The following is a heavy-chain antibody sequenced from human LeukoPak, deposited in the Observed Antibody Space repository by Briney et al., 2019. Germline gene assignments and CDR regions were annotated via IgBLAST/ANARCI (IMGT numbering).Heavy chain of an antibody. J-gene: IGHJ4*02. CDR3: ARDGEYGTGSYYRGCFDY. CDR1: GYSFTAFY. CDR2: IHPRSGET. V-gene: IGHV1-2*02. Sequence: ASVKVSCKASGYSFTAFYIHWVRQASGQGLEWMGWIHPRSGETNYAYKFRGRVTMTRDTSISTTYMDLGSLGSDDTAVYYCARDGEYGTGSYYRGCFDYWGQGTPVTVSS. D-gene: IGHD3-10*01.